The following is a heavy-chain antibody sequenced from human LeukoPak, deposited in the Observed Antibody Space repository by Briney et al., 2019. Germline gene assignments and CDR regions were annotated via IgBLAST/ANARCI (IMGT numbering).Heavy chain of an antibody. V-gene: IGHV3-23*01. Sequence: PGGSLRLSCADSGCTFSNYAMIWVRQIPGTGLKWVSSISGTDGNTYYADSVKGRFTISRDNSKNTLYLQMNSLGAEDTAVYYCAKGRSGWWRDAFDIWGQGTVVTVSS. CDR3: AKGRSGWWRDAFDI. CDR1: GCTFSNYA. J-gene: IGHJ3*02. CDR2: ISGTDGNT. D-gene: IGHD6-19*01.